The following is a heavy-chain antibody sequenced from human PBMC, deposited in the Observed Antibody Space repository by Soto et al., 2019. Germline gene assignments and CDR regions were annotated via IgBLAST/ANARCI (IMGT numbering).Heavy chain of an antibody. CDR1: GYTFTGYY. CDR3: ARVRIAARTFDY. J-gene: IGHJ4*02. CDR2: INPNSGGT. D-gene: IGHD6-6*01. V-gene: IGHV1-2*02. Sequence: QVQLVQSGAEVKKPGASVKVSCKASGYTFTGYYMHWVRQAPGQGLEWMGWINPNSGGTNCAQKVQGRVTMTRDTSIRTAYMELSRLRADDTAVYYCARVRIAARTFDYWGQGTLVTVAA.